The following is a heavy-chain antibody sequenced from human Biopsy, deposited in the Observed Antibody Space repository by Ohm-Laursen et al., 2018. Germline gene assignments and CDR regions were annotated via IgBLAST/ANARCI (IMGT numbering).Heavy chain of an antibody. J-gene: IGHJ4*02. CDR2: ISRTSDFI. Sequence: SLRLSCAASGFTFSNYAMSWVRQAPGKGLEWVSSISRTSDFIYYADSVMGRFTISRDNAKNSVDLQMNGLRAEDTAVYFCARERGWKSISTIDYWGQGTLVTASS. V-gene: IGHV3-21*01. CDR3: ARERGWKSISTIDY. D-gene: IGHD6-6*01. CDR1: GFTFSNYA.